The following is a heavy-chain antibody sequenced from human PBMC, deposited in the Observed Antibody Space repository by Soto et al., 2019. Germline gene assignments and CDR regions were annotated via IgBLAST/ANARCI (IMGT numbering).Heavy chain of an antibody. J-gene: IGHJ4*02. CDR2: ISSSSSYI. V-gene: IGHV3-21*03. D-gene: IGHD3-10*01. CDR3: ARDREDGSGSYYIDY. CDR1: GFTFSSYS. Sequence: PGGSLRLSCAASGFTFSSYSMNWVGQAPGKGLEWVSSISSSSSYIYYADSVKGRFTISRDNAKNSLYLQMNSLRAEDTAVYYCARDREDGSGSYYIDYWGQGTLVTVS.